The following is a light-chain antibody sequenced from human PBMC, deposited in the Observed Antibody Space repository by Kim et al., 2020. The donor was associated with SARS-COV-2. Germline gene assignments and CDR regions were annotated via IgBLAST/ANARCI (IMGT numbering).Light chain of an antibody. CDR3: KQYGSYSRT. J-gene: IGKJ1*01. V-gene: IGKV1-5*01. Sequence: IQMTQSPSTLSASVGDRVTITCRASESVSGWVAWYQQKPGKAPNVLIFDASTLYNGVPSRFSGSGSGTEFTLTISSLQTDDVATYYCKQYGSYSRTFGQGTKVDIK. CDR2: DAS. CDR1: ESVSGW.